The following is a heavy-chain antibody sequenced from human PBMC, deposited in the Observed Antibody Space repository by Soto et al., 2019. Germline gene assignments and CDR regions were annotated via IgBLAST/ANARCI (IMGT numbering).Heavy chain of an antibody. CDR2: VFHSGIT. D-gene: IGHD3-10*01. CDR1: GGSMKTTNW. Sequence: VQLRESGPGQVKTSGTLSLTCAVSGGSMKTTNWWSWVRQPPAKGLDWIGEVFHSGITRYNPSLKSRATVSVDTSKNQFFLNLASVTAADTAVYYCTKDEAGSPFRYWGQGALVTVSS. CDR3: TKDEAGSPFRY. J-gene: IGHJ4*02. V-gene: IGHV4-4*02.